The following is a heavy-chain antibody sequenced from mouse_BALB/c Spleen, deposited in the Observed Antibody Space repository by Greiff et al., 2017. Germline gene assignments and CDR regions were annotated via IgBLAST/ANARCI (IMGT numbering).Heavy chain of an antibody. CDR1: GFTFSSYY. CDR2: INSNGGST. Sequence: EVKVVESGGGLVKLGGSLKLSCAASGFTFSSYYMSWVRQTPEKRLELVAAINSNGGSTYYPDTVKGRFTISRDNAKNTLYLQMSSLKSEDTALYYCARQIYYYGSSYPYYFDYWGQGTTLTVSS. V-gene: IGHV5-6-2*01. CDR3: ARQIYYYGSSYPYYFDY. J-gene: IGHJ2*01. D-gene: IGHD1-1*01.